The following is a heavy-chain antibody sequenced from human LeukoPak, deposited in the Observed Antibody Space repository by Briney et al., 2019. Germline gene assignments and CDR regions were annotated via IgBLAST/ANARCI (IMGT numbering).Heavy chain of an antibody. V-gene: IGHV4-30-4*01. J-gene: IGHJ3*02. Sequence: SETLSLTCTVSGGPISSGDYYWSWIRQPPGKGLEWIGYIYYSGSTYYNPSLKSRVTISVDTSKNQFSLKLSSVTAADTAVYYCVRSGYYPGDAFDIWGQGTMVTVSS. D-gene: IGHD3-22*01. CDR2: IYYSGST. CDR3: VRSGYYPGDAFDI. CDR1: GGPISSGDYY.